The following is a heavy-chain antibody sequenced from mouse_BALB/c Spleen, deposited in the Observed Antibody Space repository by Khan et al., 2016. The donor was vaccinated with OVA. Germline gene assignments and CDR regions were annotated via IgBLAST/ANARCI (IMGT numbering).Heavy chain of an antibody. Sequence: EVELVESGGGLVKPGGSLKLSCEVSGFTFSSYVMSWIRQTPEKRLEWVASISSSGSTYYPDSVKGRFTISRDNDRNVVYLKMSSLRSEDMAMYYFAREANRYDEYDFDYWGQGTTLTVSS. D-gene: IGHD2-14*01. V-gene: IGHV5-6-5*01. J-gene: IGHJ2*01. CDR1: GFTFSSYV. CDR2: ISSSGST. CDR3: AREANRYDEYDFDY.